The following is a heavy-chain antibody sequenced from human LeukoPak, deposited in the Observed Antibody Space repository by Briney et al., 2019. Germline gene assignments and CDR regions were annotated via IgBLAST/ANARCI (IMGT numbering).Heavy chain of an antibody. D-gene: IGHD3/OR15-3a*01. J-gene: IGHJ3*01. CDR2: VVPFFGAT. CDR3: ARFSTVLGSVKYDFWTDDAFDL. V-gene: IGHV1-69*05. CDR1: GGTVSSST. Sequence: SVKVSCKASGGTVSSSTINWVRQAPGQGLELMGGVVPFFGATSYAQRFRDRLTISTDESAATAYMELTSLKSDDTAMYYCARFSTVLGSVKYDFWTDDAFDLWGQGTLVTVS.